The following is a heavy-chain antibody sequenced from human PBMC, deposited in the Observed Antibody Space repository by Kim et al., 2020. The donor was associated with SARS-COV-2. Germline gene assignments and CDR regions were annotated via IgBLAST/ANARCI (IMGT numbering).Heavy chain of an antibody. D-gene: IGHD1-26*01. J-gene: IGHJ3*02. Sequence: SLKSRVPISVDTSKNQFSLRLSAVAAADTAVYYCARAFGRVGATLGAFDIWGQGTMVAVSS. CDR3: ARAFGRVGATLGAFDI. V-gene: IGHV4-4*07.